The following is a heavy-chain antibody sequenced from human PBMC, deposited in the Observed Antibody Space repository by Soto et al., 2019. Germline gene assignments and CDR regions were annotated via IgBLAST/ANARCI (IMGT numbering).Heavy chain of an antibody. Sequence: GGSLRLSCAASGFTFSSYGMHWVRQAPGKGLEWVAVIWYDGSNKYYADSVKGRFTISRDNSKNTLYLQMNSLRAEDTAVYYSARDHGTAMSPEIYYYYMDVWGKGTTVTVSS. D-gene: IGHD5-18*01. J-gene: IGHJ6*03. CDR3: ARDHGTAMSPEIYYYYMDV. CDR1: GFTFSSYG. CDR2: IWYDGSNK. V-gene: IGHV3-33*01.